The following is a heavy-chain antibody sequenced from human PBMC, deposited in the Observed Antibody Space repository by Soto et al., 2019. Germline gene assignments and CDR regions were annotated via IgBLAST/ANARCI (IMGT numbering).Heavy chain of an antibody. CDR2: ISGGGGTI. Sequence: GGSLRLSCAASGITFSDYAMSWVRQAPGKGLEWVLVISGGGGTIYSADSAKGRFTISRDNSKNTVYLQMKSLRADETAVYYCAKVRTYYASDAFDMWGQGTTVTVSS. CDR1: GITFSDYA. CDR3: AKVRTYYASDAFDM. J-gene: IGHJ3*02. V-gene: IGHV3-23*01. D-gene: IGHD3-22*01.